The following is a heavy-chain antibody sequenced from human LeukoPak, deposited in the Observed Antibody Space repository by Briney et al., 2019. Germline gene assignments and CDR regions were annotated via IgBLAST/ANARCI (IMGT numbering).Heavy chain of an antibody. Sequence: GGSPRLSCAASGFSFDTYAMTWVRQAPGKGLEWVSAISGEGGSTYYAVSVKGRFTISRDNSKNTLYLQMNGLRAEDTAVYYCTLGSLYSSSWYGDYWGQGTLVTVSS. CDR3: TLGSLYSSSWYGDY. J-gene: IGHJ4*02. V-gene: IGHV3-23*01. D-gene: IGHD6-13*01. CDR1: GFSFDTYA. CDR2: ISGEGGST.